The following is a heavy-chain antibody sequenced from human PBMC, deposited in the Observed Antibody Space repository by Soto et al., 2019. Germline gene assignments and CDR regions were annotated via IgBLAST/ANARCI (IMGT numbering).Heavy chain of an antibody. CDR1: GYTFTSYG. CDR3: ARGPPLSGSYPTNFDF. J-gene: IGHJ4*02. V-gene: IGHV1-18*01. CDR2: ISGYNGNT. D-gene: IGHD1-26*01. Sequence: ASVKVSCKASGYTFTSYGISWVRQAPGQGLEWMGWISGYNGNTNYAQKLQDRVTMTTDTSTSTAYMELRSLRSDDTAVYFCARGPPLSGSYPTNFDFWGQGTLVTVSS.